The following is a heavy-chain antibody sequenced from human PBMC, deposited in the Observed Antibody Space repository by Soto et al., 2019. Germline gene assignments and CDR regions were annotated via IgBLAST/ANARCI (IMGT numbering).Heavy chain of an antibody. CDR2: IHHRGST. CDR3: ARGLGANEGYYCDY. D-gene: IGHD1-26*01. Sequence: SETLSLTCAVSAYSINSGYYWGWIRQPPGKGLEWHGSIHHRGSTYYNPSLKSRVTISLDTAKNQFSLRLTSVTAADTAVFYCARGLGANEGYYCDYWGQGALVTVSS. J-gene: IGHJ4*02. CDR1: AYSINSGYY. V-gene: IGHV4-38-2*01.